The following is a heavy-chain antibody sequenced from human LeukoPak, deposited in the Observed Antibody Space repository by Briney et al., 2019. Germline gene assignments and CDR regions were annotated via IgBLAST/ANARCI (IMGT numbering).Heavy chain of an antibody. D-gene: IGHD3-22*01. CDR2: IYHSGST. CDR1: GGSISSGGYS. J-gene: IGHJ4*02. CDR3: ARVRNYDSSGETMYFDY. Sequence: SQTLSLTCAVSGGSISSGGYSWSWIRQPPVKGLEWIGYIYHSGSTYYNPSLKSRVTISVDRSKNQFSLKLSSVTAADTAVYYCARVRNYDSSGETMYFDYWGQGTLVTVSS. V-gene: IGHV4-30-2*01.